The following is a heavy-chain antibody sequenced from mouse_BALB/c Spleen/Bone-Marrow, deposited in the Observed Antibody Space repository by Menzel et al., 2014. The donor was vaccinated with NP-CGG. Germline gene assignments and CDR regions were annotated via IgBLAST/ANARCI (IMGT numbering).Heavy chain of an antibody. CDR1: EYEFPSHD. CDR2: INSDGGST. CDR3: ARHGDYYSSSLFAY. Sequence: DVKLVESGGGLVQPGESLKLSCESNEYEFPSHDMSWVRKTPEKRLELVAAINSDGGSTYYPDTMERRFIISRDNSKKTLYLQMSSLRSEDTAFYYCARHGDYYSSSLFAYWGQGTLVTVSA. D-gene: IGHD1-1*01. J-gene: IGHJ3*01. V-gene: IGHV5-2*01.